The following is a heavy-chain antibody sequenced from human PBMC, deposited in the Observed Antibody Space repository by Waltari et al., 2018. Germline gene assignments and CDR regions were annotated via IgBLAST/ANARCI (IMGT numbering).Heavy chain of an antibody. V-gene: IGHV1-18*01. Sequence: QVQLVQSGAEVKKPGASVKVSCKASGYTFTSYGISWVRQAPGQGLEWMGWVSAYNGNINYAQKVKAIVTRTTDTSTSTAYMELRSLRSDDTAVYYCARVITIFGVALGYFQHWGQGTLVTVSS. CDR2: VSAYNGNI. CDR3: ARVITIFGVALGYFQH. CDR1: GYTFTSYG. J-gene: IGHJ1*01. D-gene: IGHD3-3*01.